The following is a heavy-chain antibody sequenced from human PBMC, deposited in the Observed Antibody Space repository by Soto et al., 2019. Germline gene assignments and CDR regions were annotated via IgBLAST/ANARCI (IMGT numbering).Heavy chain of an antibody. Sequence: GGSLRLSCAASGFTFSSYGMHWVRQAPGKGLEWVAVIWYDGSNKYYADSVKGRFTISRDNSKNTLYLQMNSLRAEDTAVYYCAREGRYFDWLPQYYYYGMDVWGQGTTVTVSS. CDR1: GFTFSSYG. J-gene: IGHJ6*02. V-gene: IGHV3-33*01. CDR2: IWYDGSNK. CDR3: AREGRYFDWLPQYYYYGMDV. D-gene: IGHD3-9*01.